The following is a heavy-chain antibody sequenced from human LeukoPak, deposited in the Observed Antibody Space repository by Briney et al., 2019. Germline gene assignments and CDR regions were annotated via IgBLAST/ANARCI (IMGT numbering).Heavy chain of an antibody. V-gene: IGHV3-23*01. CDR3: AKGDSGSYAVDY. J-gene: IGHJ4*02. CDR2: ISGSGGST. Sequence: GGSLRLSCAASGITFSAYAMNWVRQAPGKGPEWVSAISGSGGSTYYADSVKGRFTISRDNSKNTVYLQMNSLRAEDTAVYYCAKGDSGSYAVDYWGQGTLVTVSS. CDR1: GITFSAYA. D-gene: IGHD1-26*01.